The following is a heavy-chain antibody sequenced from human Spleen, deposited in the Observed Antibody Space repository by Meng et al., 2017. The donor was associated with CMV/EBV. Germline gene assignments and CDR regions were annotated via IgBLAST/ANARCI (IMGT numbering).Heavy chain of an antibody. J-gene: IGHJ4*02. CDR3: ARGYYDTMGYFDY. Sequence: QVQVGQSGAGVKKPGSSVKVSCKASGDTFSIYAISWGRQAPGQGLEWMGGIIPIFGTANYAQKFQSRVTITADESTSTAYMELSSLRSEDTAVYYCARGYYDTMGYFDYWGQGTLVTVSS. CDR2: IIPIFGTA. D-gene: IGHD3-22*01. CDR1: GDTFSIYA. V-gene: IGHV1-69*12.